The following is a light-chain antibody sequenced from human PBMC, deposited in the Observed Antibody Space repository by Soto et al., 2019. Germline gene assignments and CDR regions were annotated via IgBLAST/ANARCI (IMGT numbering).Light chain of an antibody. J-gene: IGKJ1*01. V-gene: IGKV3-20*01. CDR2: DAS. CDR1: QSVRSER. Sequence: EIVLTQPPDTLSLSPGERATLSCRASQSVRSERLAWYQQKRGQAPTLLIFDASSRASGTPERFSGSGSGTDFTLTISRLEPEDFAVYYCQEYDGAPPITFGLGTKVDIK. CDR3: QEYDGAPPIT.